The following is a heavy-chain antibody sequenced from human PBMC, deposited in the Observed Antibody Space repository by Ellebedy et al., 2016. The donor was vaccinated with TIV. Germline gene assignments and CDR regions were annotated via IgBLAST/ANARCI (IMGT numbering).Heavy chain of an antibody. CDR3: ARVYEDTVVVPAAPVDY. Sequence: GGSLRLSXAASGFTFSSYWMSWVRQAPGKGLEWVANIKQDGSEKYYVDSVKGRFTISRDNSKNTLYLQMNSLRAEDTAVYYCARVYEDTVVVPAAPVDYWGQGTLVTVSS. J-gene: IGHJ4*02. CDR2: IKQDGSEK. CDR1: GFTFSSYW. D-gene: IGHD2-2*01. V-gene: IGHV3-7*01.